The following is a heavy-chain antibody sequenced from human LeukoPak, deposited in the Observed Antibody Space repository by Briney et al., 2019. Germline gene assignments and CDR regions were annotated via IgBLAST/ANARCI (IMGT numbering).Heavy chain of an antibody. CDR2: FDPEDGET. J-gene: IGHJ4*02. Sequence: GASVKVSCKVSGYTLTELSMHWVRQAPGKGLEWMGGFDPEDGETTYAQKFQGRVTMTEDTSTDTAYMELSSLRSEDTAVYYCATLSSLELRYYFDYWGQGTLVTVSS. D-gene: IGHD1-7*01. CDR3: ATLSSLELRYYFDY. CDR1: GYTLTELS. V-gene: IGHV1-24*01.